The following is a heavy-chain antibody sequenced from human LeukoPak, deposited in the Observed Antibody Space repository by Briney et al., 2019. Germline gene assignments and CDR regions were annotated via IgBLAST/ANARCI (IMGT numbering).Heavy chain of an antibody. CDR1: GFTVSSNY. V-gene: IGHV3-30*18. Sequence: GGSLRLSCAASGFTVSSNYMSWVRQAPGKGLEWVAVISYDGSNKYFADSVKGRFTISRHNSKNTLYLQMNSLRPDDTAVYYCAKSGGGDYYYYYYMDVWGKGTTVTVSS. CDR3: AKSGGGDYYYYYYMDV. J-gene: IGHJ6*03. D-gene: IGHD3-16*01. CDR2: ISYDGSNK.